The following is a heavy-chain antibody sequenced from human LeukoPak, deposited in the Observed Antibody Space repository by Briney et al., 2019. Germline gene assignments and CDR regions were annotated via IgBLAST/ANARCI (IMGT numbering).Heavy chain of an antibody. CDR1: GFTFSSYW. J-gene: IGHJ3*01. CDR3: ARNRYYVPGSSDT. Sequence: GGSLRLSCVASGFTFSSYWMSWVRQDPGKGLEWVANIKQDGSEKYYVDSVRGRFTISRDNAKNSLYLQMNSLRGEDTAVYYCARNRYYVPGSSDTWGQGTIVTVSS. V-gene: IGHV3-7*02. D-gene: IGHD3-10*01. CDR2: IKQDGSEK.